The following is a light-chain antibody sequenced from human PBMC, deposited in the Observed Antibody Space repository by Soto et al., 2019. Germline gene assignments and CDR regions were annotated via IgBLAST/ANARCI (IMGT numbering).Light chain of an antibody. CDR1: SSDVGSYNL. CDR2: DAN. CDR3: CSYIRSNTPYV. J-gene: IGLJ1*01. V-gene: IGLV2-14*02. Sequence: QSALTQPASMSGSPGQSITISRTGTSSDVGSYNLVSWYQHHPGEAPKLIIYDANKRPSGISNRFSGSKSGNTASLTISGLQAEDEADYYCCSYIRSNTPYVFGSGTKVTVL.